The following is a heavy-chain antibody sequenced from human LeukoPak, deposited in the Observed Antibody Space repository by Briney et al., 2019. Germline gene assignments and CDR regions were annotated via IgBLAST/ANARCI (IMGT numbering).Heavy chain of an antibody. CDR3: ARDQEGFDY. CDR1: GYTFTSNY. CDR2: IYPSDGST. J-gene: IGHJ4*02. Sequence: ASVKVSCKASGYTFTSNYIHWVRQAPGQELEWMGMIYPSDGSTSYAQKFQGRVTVTRDTSTSTVHMELSGLRSEDTAVYYCARDQEGFDYWGQGTLVTVSS. V-gene: IGHV1-46*01.